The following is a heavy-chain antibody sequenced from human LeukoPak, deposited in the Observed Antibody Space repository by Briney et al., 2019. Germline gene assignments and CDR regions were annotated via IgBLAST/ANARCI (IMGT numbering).Heavy chain of an antibody. CDR2: INSNGGST. D-gene: IGHD6-6*01. V-gene: IGHV3-64*02. Sequence: PGGSLRLSCAASGFTLSRYNLHWVRQAPGKGLEYISGINSNGGSTYYADSVKGRFIISRDDSKNTLYLQMNSLRAEDTAVYYCARDRGSSSSGGGGYYYYMDVWGKGTTVTVSS. CDR1: GFTLSRYN. J-gene: IGHJ6*03. CDR3: ARDRGSSSSGGGGYYYYMDV.